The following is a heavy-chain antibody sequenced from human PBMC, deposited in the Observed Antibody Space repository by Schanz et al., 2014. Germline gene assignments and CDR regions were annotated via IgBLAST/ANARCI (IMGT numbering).Heavy chain of an antibody. CDR2: ISYDGSNK. J-gene: IGHJ6*02. D-gene: IGHD3-10*01. V-gene: IGHV3-30*18. CDR1: GFTFSSYG. Sequence: QVQLVESGGGVVQPGGSLRLSCEASGFTFSSYGIHWVRQAPGKGLEWVVVISYDGSNKYYADSVKGRFTISRDNSKNTLYLQMNSLRAEDTAVYYCAKDPGFAVRGFQMDVWGQGTMVAVSS. CDR3: AKDPGFAVRGFQMDV.